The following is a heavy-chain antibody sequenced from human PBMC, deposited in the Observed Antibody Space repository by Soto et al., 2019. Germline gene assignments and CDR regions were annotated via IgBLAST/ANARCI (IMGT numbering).Heavy chain of an antibody. CDR3: ARDGYGDYVSY. Sequence: QVQLVQSGAEVKKPGSSVKVSCKASGGTFSSYTISWVRQAPGQGLEWMGRIIPILGIANYAQKFQGRFTITADKSTSTAYMELSSLRSEDTAVYYCARDGYGDYVSYWGQGTLVTVSS. D-gene: IGHD4-17*01. J-gene: IGHJ4*02. V-gene: IGHV1-69*08. CDR2: IIPILGIA. CDR1: GGTFSSYT.